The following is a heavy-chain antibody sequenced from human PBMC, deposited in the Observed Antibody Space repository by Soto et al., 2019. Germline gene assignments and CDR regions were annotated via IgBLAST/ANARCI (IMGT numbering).Heavy chain of an antibody. CDR3: ARDETGGFDY. CDR2: ISSSSSTI. CDR1: GFTCSSYS. D-gene: IGHD3-10*01. V-gene: IGHV3-48*01. J-gene: IGHJ4*02. Sequence: EVQLVESGGGLIQPGGSLRLSCAASGFTCSSYSMNWVRQAPGKGLEWVSYISSSSSTIYYADSVKGRFTISRDNAKNSLYLQMNSLRAEDTAVYYCARDETGGFDYWGQGTLVAVSS.